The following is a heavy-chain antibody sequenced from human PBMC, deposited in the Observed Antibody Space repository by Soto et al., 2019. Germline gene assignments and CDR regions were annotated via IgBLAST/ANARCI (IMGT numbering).Heavy chain of an antibody. CDR3: TRGPSAGYIYGSNWGFLAY. CDR1: GFSVSATY. CDR2: VFADGRT. J-gene: IGHJ4*02. D-gene: IGHD5-18*01. V-gene: IGHV3-53*01. Sequence: PGGSLRLSCAASGFSVSATYMAWFRQPPGRGLEWVSAVFADGRTYYPDSVKGRFTISRDSSKNTLFLQMTKLRADDTAVYHCTRGPSAGYIYGSNWGFLAYWGQGTLVTVSS.